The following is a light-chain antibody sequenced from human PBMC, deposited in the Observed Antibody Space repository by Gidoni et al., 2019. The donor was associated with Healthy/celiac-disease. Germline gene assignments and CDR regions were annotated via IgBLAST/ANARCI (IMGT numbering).Light chain of an antibody. CDR2: DVS. V-gene: IGLV2-14*01. CDR1: SSDVGGYNY. Sequence: QSALTQPASVSGSPGQSITISCTGTSSDVGGYNYVSWYQLHPGKAPKLMIYDVSNRPSGVSNRFSGSKSGNTASLTISGLQAEDEADYYCSSYTSSSILFGTGTKVTVL. CDR3: SSYTSSSIL. J-gene: IGLJ1*01.